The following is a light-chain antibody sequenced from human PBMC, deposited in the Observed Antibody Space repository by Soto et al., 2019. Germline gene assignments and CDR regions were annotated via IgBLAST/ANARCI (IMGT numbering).Light chain of an antibody. CDR3: SFYAGINNVI. J-gene: IGLJ2*01. CDR1: SSDVGGYDY. CDR2: EVT. V-gene: IGLV2-8*01. Sequence: QSALTQPPSASGSPGQSVTISCTGTSSDVGGYDYVSWYQQQSGKAPKLIIYEVTKRPSGVPARFSGSKSGNTASLTVSGLQAEDESDYYCSFYAGINNVIFGAGTKLTVL.